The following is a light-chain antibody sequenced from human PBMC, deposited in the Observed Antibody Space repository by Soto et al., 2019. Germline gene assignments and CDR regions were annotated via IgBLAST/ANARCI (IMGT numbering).Light chain of an antibody. CDR1: QTIYSN. CDR3: QQRSNWPKT. Sequence: VMAHSPGTLSVSPGGIATVACRAGQTIYSNVAWYQQKPGQAPRLLIYDASNRATGIPARFSGSGSGTDFTLTISSLEPEDFAVYYCQQRSNWPKTFGPGTKVDIK. J-gene: IGKJ3*01. CDR2: DAS. V-gene: IGKV3-11*01.